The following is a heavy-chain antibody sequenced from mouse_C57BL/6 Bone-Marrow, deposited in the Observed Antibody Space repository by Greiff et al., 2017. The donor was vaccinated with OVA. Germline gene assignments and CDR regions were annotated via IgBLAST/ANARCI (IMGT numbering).Heavy chain of an antibody. J-gene: IGHJ1*03. D-gene: IGHD1-1*01. CDR2: IHPNSGST. Sequence: QVQLQQPGAELVKPGASVKLSCKASGYTFTSYWMPWVKQRPGQGLEWIGMIHPNSGSTNYNEKFKSKATLTVDKASSPAYMQLSSLTSEDSAVYYCARHYGTLDWYFDVWGTGTTVTVSS. CDR1: GYTFTSYW. V-gene: IGHV1-64*01. CDR3: ARHYGTLDWYFDV.